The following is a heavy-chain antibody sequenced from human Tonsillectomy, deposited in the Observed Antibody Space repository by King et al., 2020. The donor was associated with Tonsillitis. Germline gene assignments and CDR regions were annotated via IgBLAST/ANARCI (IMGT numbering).Heavy chain of an antibody. V-gene: IGHV3-15*02. CDR2: VKSKSDNGTA. CDR1: GFTFSNAW. Sequence: VQLVESGGALVKPGGSLRLSCAASGFTFSNAWMSWVRQAPGKGLEWVGRVKSKSDNGTADYAAPVKGRFTVSRDDSKHMLYLQMNSLEIEDTGVYYCTTRYFDFWSGWFDPWGQGTLVTVSS. D-gene: IGHD3-3*01. CDR3: TTRYFDFWSGWFDP. J-gene: IGHJ5*02.